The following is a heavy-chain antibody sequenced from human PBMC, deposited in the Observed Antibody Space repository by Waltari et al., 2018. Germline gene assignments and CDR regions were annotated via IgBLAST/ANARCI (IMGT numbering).Heavy chain of an antibody. D-gene: IGHD6-13*01. CDR3: ASTVIAAAGSPVGYFDY. CDR1: GGTFSSYA. Sequence: QVQLVQSGAEVKTPGSSVKVSCKASGGTFSSYAISWVRQAPGQGLEWMGGIIPIFGTANYAQKFQGRVTITADKSTSTAYMELSSLRSEDTAVYYCASTVIAAAGSPVGYFDYWGQGTLVTVSS. V-gene: IGHV1-69*14. CDR2: IIPIFGTA. J-gene: IGHJ4*02.